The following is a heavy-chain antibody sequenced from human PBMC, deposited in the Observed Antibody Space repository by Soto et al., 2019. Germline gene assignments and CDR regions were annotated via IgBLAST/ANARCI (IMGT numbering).Heavy chain of an antibody. Sequence: QPGGSLRLSCTASGFTFGDYAMSWFRQAPGKGLEWVGFIRSKAYGGTTEYAASVKGRFTISRDDSKSTAYLQMNSLKTEDTAVYYCSRYDYVTLYYYGMDVWGQGTTVTVSS. V-gene: IGHV3-49*03. J-gene: IGHJ6*02. CDR3: SRYDYVTLYYYGMDV. CDR2: IRSKAYGGTT. CDR1: GFTFGDYA. D-gene: IGHD3-16*01.